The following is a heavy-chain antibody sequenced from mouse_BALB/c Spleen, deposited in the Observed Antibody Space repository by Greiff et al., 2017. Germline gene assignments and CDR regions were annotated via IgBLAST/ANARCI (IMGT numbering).Heavy chain of an antibody. Sequence: QVQLQQSGAELVRPGASVKLSCKASGYTFTSYWINWVKQRPGQGLEWIGNIYPSDSYTNYNQKFKDKATLTVDKSSSTAYMQLSSPTSEDSAVYYCTRSNYGNGGYFDVWGAGTTVTVSS. V-gene: IGHV1-69*02. J-gene: IGHJ1*01. CDR1: GYTFTSYW. CDR3: TRSNYGNGGYFDV. D-gene: IGHD2-1*01. CDR2: IYPSDSYT.